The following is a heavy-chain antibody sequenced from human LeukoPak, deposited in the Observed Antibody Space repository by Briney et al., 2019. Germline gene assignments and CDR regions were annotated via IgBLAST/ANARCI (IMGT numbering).Heavy chain of an antibody. CDR3: AGDTPPGGDYYFDY. J-gene: IGHJ4*02. Sequence: GGSLRLSCAASGFSFSTYGMHWVRQAPGKGLEWVALIWNAGTNTYYADSVKGRFTISRDNSKNTLYLQMNSLRAEDTAVCYCAGDTPPGGDYYFDYWGQGTLVIVSS. CDR2: IWNAGTNT. V-gene: IGHV3-33*01. CDR1: GFSFSTYG. D-gene: IGHD3-16*01.